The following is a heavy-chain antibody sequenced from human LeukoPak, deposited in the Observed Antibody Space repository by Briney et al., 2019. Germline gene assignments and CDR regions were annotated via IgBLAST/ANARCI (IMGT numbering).Heavy chain of an antibody. V-gene: IGHV3-11*06. CDR3: ARARGSIPSSSFDY. CDR2: ISSGSSYT. J-gene: IGHJ4*02. D-gene: IGHD6-6*01. Sequence: GGSLTLSCAASGFTFSDYYMTWIRQAPGKGLEWVSYISSGSSYTDYADSVKGRFTISRDNAKNSLDLQMNILRAEDTALYYCARARGSIPSSSFDYWGQGALVTVSS. CDR1: GFTFSDYY.